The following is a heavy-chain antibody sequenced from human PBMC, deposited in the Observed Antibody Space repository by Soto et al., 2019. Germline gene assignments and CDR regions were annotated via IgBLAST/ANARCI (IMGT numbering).Heavy chain of an antibody. Sequence: SLRLSCAASGFTFSSYSMNWVRQAPGKGLEWVSSISSSSSYIYYADSVKGRFTISRDNAKNSLYLQMNSLRAEDTAVYYCARDRGYSGSPLDPWGQGTLVTVSS. D-gene: IGHD5-12*01. CDR3: ARDRGYSGSPLDP. CDR2: ISSSSSYI. CDR1: GFTFSSYS. V-gene: IGHV3-21*01. J-gene: IGHJ5*02.